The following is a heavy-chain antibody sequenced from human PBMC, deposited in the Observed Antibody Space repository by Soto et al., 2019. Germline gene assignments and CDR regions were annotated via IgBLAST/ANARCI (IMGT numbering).Heavy chain of an antibody. D-gene: IGHD5-18*01. Sequence: QVQLKQWGAGLLKPSETLSLTCAVYGGSFSGYYWSWIRQPPGKGLEWIGEINHRGSTKYNPSLKSRVTISLDTSKNQFSLKLSSVTAADTAVYYCARGDNNYGLVYWGQGTLVTVSS. CDR1: GGSFSGYY. J-gene: IGHJ4*02. CDR2: INHRGST. CDR3: ARGDNNYGLVY. V-gene: IGHV4-34*01.